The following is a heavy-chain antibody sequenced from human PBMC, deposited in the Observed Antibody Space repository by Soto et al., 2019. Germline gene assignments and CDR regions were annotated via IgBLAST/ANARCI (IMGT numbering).Heavy chain of an antibody. Sequence: GGSLRLSCAASGFTFSNAWSNWVRQAPGKGLKWVGRIKSKTDGGTTDYAAPVKGRFTISRDDSKNTLYLQMNSLKTEDTAVYYCTTRTGGSYDYYYYYGMDVWGQGTTVTVS. J-gene: IGHJ6*02. D-gene: IGHD1-26*01. CDR2: IKSKTDGGTT. CDR1: GFTFSNAW. CDR3: TTRTGGSYDYYYYYGMDV. V-gene: IGHV3-15*07.